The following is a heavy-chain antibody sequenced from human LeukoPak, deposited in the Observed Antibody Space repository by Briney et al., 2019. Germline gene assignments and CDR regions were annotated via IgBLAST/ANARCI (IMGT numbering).Heavy chain of an antibody. Sequence: GRSLRLSCAASGFTFSSYAMHWVRQAPGKGLEWVAVISYDGSNKYYADSVKGRFTISRDNSKNTLYLQMNSLRAEDTAVYYCARDKGVYYYYYGMDVWAQGTTVTVSS. J-gene: IGHJ6*02. V-gene: IGHV3-30*04. CDR3: ARDKGVYYYYYGMDV. CDR2: ISYDGSNK. CDR1: GFTFSSYA. D-gene: IGHD2-8*01.